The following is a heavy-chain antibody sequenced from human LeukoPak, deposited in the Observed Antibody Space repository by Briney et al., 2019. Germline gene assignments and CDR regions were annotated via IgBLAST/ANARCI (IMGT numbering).Heavy chain of an antibody. CDR2: INPNSGGT. Sequence: ASVKVSCKASGYTFTGYYMHWVRQAPGQGLEWMGWINPNSGGTNYAQKFQGRVTMTRDTSISTAYMELSRLRSDDTAVYYCAREYSGYDFVGGIDPWGQGTLVTVSS. J-gene: IGHJ5*02. CDR1: GYTFTGYY. V-gene: IGHV1-2*02. CDR3: AREYSGYDFVGGIDP. D-gene: IGHD5-12*01.